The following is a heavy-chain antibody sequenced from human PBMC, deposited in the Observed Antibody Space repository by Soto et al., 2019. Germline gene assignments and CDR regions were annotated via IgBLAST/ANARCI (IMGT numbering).Heavy chain of an antibody. J-gene: IGHJ5*02. Sequence: GGSLRLSCAASGFTFSSYSMNWVRQAPGKGLEWVTSISSSSSYIYYADSVKGRFTISRDNAKNSLYLQMNSLRAEDTAVYYCARDSPYVGGFDPWGQGTLVTVSS. V-gene: IGHV3-21*01. CDR2: ISSSSSYI. CDR3: ARDSPYVGGFDP. D-gene: IGHD2-15*01. CDR1: GFTFSSYS.